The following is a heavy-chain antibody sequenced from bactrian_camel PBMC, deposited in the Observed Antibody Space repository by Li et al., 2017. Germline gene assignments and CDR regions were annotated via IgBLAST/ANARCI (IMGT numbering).Heavy chain of an antibody. CDR2: FDADGSV. CDR3: AAAPYVCCTLADGTGRHFRH. Sequence: HVQLVESGGGSVQAGGSLGLSCVASGNGVTAYSREKHCMGWFRQPPGEEREGVAYFDADGSVKYADSMKERFTISKDNAKNIPVLQMHSLEVEDSGMYTCAAAPYVCCTLADGTGRHFRHWDRGTQVTVS. V-gene: IGHV3S53*01. D-gene: IGHD7*01. J-gene: IGHJ4*01. CDR1: GNGVTAYSREKHC.